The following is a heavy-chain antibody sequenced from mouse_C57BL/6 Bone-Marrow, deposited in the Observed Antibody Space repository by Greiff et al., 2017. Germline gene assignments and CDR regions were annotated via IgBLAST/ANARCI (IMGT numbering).Heavy chain of an antibody. CDR1: GFNIKDYY. V-gene: IGHV14-2*01. CDR2: IDPDDGET. D-gene: IGHD1-1*01. CDR3: ARALRDPFAY. J-gene: IGHJ3*01. Sequence: VQLQQSGAELVKPGASVKLSCTASGFNIKDYYMHWVKQRTEQGLEWIGRIDPDDGETKYAPNFLGKVTITADTSSNTAYLQLSSLTSEDTAVYYCARALRDPFAYWGQGTLVTVSA.